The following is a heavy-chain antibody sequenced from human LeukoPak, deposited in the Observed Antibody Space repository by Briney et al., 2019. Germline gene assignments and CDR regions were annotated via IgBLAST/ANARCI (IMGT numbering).Heavy chain of an antibody. J-gene: IGHJ4*02. CDR2: IIPIFGTA. D-gene: IGHD3-22*01. CDR1: GGTFSSYA. CDR3: ARGAYDSSGYHNY. Sequence: ASVKVSYKASGGTFSSYAISWVRQAPGQGLEWMGRIIPIFGTANYAQKFQGRVTITTDESTSTAYMELSSLRSEDTAVYYCARGAYDSSGYHNYWGQGTLVTVSS. V-gene: IGHV1-69*05.